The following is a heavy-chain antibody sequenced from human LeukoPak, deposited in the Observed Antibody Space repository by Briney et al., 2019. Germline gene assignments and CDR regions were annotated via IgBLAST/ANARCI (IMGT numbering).Heavy chain of an antibody. D-gene: IGHD2-2*01. CDR1: GFALSSYG. CDR3: AKSSDVVVTDYMDV. V-gene: IGHV3-30*02. CDR2: IRYDGSNK. J-gene: IGHJ6*03. Sequence: TGGSLRLSCAASGFALSSYGMHWVRQAPGKGLEWVAFIRYDGSNKYYADSVKGRFTISRDNSKNTLYLQMNSLRAEDTAVYYCAKSSDVVVTDYMDVWGKGTTVTISS.